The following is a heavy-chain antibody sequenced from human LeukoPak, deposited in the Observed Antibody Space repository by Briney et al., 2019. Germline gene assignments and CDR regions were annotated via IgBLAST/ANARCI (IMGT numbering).Heavy chain of an antibody. Sequence: GESLKISCKGSGYSYTTYWIGWVRQMPGKGLEWMGIIYPGDSDTRYSPSFQGQVTISADKSISTAYLQWSSLKASDTAMYYCARLTWELHLGWFDPWGQGTLVTVSS. CDR2: IYPGDSDT. CDR3: ARLTWELHLGWFDP. CDR1: GYSYTTYW. J-gene: IGHJ5*02. V-gene: IGHV5-51*01. D-gene: IGHD1-26*01.